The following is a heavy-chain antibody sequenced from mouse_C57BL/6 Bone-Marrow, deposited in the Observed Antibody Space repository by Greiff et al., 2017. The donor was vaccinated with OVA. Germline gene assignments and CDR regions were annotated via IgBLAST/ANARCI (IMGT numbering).Heavy chain of an antibody. CDR1: GFTFSSYG. Sequence: EVHLVESGGDLVKPGGSLKLSCAASGFTFSSYGMSWVRQTPDKRLEWVATISSGGSYTYYPDSVKGRFTISRDNAKNTLYLQMSSLKSEDTAMDYCAREDDTPVAYWGQGTLVTVSA. CDR3: AREDDTPVAY. D-gene: IGHD2-3*01. J-gene: IGHJ3*01. CDR2: ISSGGSYT. V-gene: IGHV5-6*01.